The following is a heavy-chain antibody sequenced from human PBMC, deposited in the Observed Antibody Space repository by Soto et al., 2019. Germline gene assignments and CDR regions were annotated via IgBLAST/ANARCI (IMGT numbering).Heavy chain of an antibody. Sequence: QVQLVQSGAEVKKPGASVKVSCKASGYTFTDYYMHWVRQAPGQGLEWMGWINPNSGGTNYAQKFQGWVTMTRDTSISTAYMELSRLRSDDTAVYYCAREAYYDFWSGYYFHYGMDVWGQGTTVTVSS. D-gene: IGHD3-3*01. V-gene: IGHV1-2*04. J-gene: IGHJ6*02. CDR1: GYTFTDYY. CDR3: AREAYYDFWSGYYFHYGMDV. CDR2: INPNSGGT.